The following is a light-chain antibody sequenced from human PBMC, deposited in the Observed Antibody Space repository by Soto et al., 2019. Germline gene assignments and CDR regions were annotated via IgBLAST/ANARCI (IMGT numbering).Light chain of an antibody. J-gene: IGLJ1*01. CDR1: SSDVGGYNY. V-gene: IGLV2-14*03. CDR3: SSYTSSSTQV. Sequence: QSALTQPASMSGSPGQAITISCTGTSSDVGGYNYVSWYQQHPGKAPKLMIYDVSNLPSGISYRFSGSKSGNTASLTISGLQAEDEADYYCSSYTSSSTQVFGTGTKLTVL. CDR2: DVS.